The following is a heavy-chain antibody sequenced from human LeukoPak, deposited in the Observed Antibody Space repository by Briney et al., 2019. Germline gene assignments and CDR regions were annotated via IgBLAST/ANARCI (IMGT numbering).Heavy chain of an antibody. CDR3: ASLYGSGSSSHDY. J-gene: IGHJ4*02. V-gene: IGHV4-30-4*01. D-gene: IGHD3-10*01. CDR2: IYYSGST. CDR1: GGSISSGDYY. Sequence: SETLSLTCTVSGGSISSGDYYWSWIRQPPGKGLEWIGYIYYSGSTYYNPSLKSRVTISVDTSKNQFSLKLSSVTAADTAVYYCASLYGSGSSSHDYWGQGTLVTVSS.